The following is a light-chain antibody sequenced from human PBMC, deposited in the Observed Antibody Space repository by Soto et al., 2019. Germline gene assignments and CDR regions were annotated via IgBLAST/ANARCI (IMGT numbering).Light chain of an antibody. CDR2: GTS. CDR3: QQRSNWPPLLT. CDR1: QSVSSY. J-gene: IGKJ3*01. V-gene: IGKV3-11*01. Sequence: EIVLTQSPATLSLSPGERATLSCRASQSVSSYLAWYQQKPGQAPRLLIYGTSNRATGIPARFSGSGSGTDFTLTISSLEPEDFAVYYCQQRSNWPPLLTFGPGTKVDLK.